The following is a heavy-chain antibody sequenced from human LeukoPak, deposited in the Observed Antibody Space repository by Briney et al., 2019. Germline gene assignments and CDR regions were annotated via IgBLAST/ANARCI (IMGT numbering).Heavy chain of an antibody. CDR3: ARDVYGDSYYYYYYGMDV. CDR2: IWSDGINK. J-gene: IGHJ6*01. V-gene: IGHV3-33*01. CDR1: GLTLTSSG. Sequence: TGGCLRLSCAASGLTLTSSGMHWVRPAPGKGLGWVAVIWSDGINKFYADSVKGRFTISRDNAKNSLYLQMNSLRAEDTAVYYCARDVYGDSYYYYYYGMDVWGQGTTVTVSS. D-gene: IGHD4-17*01.